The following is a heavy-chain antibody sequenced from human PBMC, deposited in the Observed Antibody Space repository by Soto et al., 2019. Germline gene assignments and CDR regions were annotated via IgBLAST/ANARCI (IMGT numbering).Heavy chain of an antibody. J-gene: IGHJ6*02. V-gene: IGHV1-69*12. Sequence: QVQLVQSGAEVKKPGSSVKVSCKASGGTFSSYAISWVRQAPGQGLEWMGRIIPIFGTANYAQKFQGRVTITADESTSTAYMERSSLRSEDTAVYYCATPRATQGDIVLVPAARYYSYYYGMDVWGQGTTVTVSS. CDR3: ATPRATQGDIVLVPAARYYSYYYGMDV. CDR2: IIPIFGTA. CDR1: GGTFSSYA. D-gene: IGHD2-2*01.